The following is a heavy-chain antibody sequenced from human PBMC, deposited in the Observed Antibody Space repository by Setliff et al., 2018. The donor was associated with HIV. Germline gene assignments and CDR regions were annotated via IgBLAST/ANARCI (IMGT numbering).Heavy chain of an antibody. CDR3: ARTGWAQLLRGAWFGT. V-gene: IGHV4-39*01. CDR2: ISSSGGT. Sequence: PSETLSLTCSVSGDSISRSIYYWGWTRQSPGKGLEWVGSISSSGGTSYSAASLKSRVTLSIDTSKNQFSLKLTSVTAADTAMYYCARTGWAQLLRGAWFGTWGQGAMVTVSS. CDR1: GDSISRSIYY. J-gene: IGHJ5*02. D-gene: IGHD1-26*01.